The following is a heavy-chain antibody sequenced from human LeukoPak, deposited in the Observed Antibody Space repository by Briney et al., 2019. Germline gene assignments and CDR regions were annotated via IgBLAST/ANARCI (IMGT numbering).Heavy chain of an antibody. CDR1: GFTFSSYW. D-gene: IGHD4/OR15-4a*01. V-gene: IGHV3-7*01. Sequence: PGGSLRLSCAASGFTFSSYWMSWVRQAPGKGLEWVANIKQDGSEKYYVDSVKGRFTISRDNAKNSLCLQMNSLRAEDTAVYYCASDQGAMVGIPGYWGQGTLVTVSS. J-gene: IGHJ4*02. CDR2: IKQDGSEK. CDR3: ASDQGAMVGIPGY.